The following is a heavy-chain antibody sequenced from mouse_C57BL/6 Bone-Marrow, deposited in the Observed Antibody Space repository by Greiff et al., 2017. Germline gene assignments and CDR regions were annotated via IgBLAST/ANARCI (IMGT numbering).Heavy chain of an antibody. CDR1: GFTFSSYA. J-gene: IGHJ2*01. Sequence: EVMLVESGGGLVMPGGSLKLSCAASGFTFSSYAMSWVRQTPEKRLEWVATISDGGSYTYYPDNVKGRFTIARDNAKNNLYLQMSHLKSEDTAMYYCARLAIDYWGQGTTLTVSS. V-gene: IGHV5-4*03. CDR2: ISDGGSYT. CDR3: ARLAIDY.